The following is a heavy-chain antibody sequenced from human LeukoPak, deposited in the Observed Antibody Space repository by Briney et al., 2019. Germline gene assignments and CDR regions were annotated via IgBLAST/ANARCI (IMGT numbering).Heavy chain of an antibody. CDR2: IYYSGGT. Sequence: SETLSLTCTVSGDSISSYYWSWFRQPPGKGLEWLGFIYYSGGTTYNPSLKSRVTISVDTSKNQFSLKLSSVTAADTAMYYCARKLYCSGGSCYDYWGQGTLVTVSS. CDR3: ARKLYCSGGSCYDY. CDR1: GDSISSYY. V-gene: IGHV4-59*01. D-gene: IGHD2-15*01. J-gene: IGHJ4*02.